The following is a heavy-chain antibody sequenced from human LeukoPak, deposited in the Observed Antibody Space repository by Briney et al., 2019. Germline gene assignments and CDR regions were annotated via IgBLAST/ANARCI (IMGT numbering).Heavy chain of an antibody. V-gene: IGHV3-66*03. D-gene: IGHD3/OR15-3a*01. CDR3: ARDRAALQDWVEFDP. Sequence: GGSLRLSCTASGFTFGDYAMSWVRQAPGKGLEWVGLIRDSGEAFYADFVRGRFAISRDESENTLYLQMNSLRVEDTAVYFCARDRAALQDWVEFDPWGQGAPVIVSS. CDR1: GFTFGDYA. J-gene: IGHJ5*02. CDR2: IRDSGEA.